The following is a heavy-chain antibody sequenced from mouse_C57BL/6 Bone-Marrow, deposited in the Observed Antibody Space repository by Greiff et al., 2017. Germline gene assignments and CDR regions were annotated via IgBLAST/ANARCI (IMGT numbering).Heavy chain of an antibody. J-gene: IGHJ3*01. V-gene: IGHV1-81*01. Sequence: QVQLQQSGAELARPGASVKLSCKASGYTFTSYGISWVKQRTGQGLEWIGEIYPRSGNTYYNEKFKGKATLTADKSSSTAYMELRSLTSEDSAVYFCERSYYYGSSCAYWGQGTLVTVCA. CDR1: GYTFTSYG. CDR3: ERSYYYGSSCAY. D-gene: IGHD1-1*01. CDR2: IYPRSGNT.